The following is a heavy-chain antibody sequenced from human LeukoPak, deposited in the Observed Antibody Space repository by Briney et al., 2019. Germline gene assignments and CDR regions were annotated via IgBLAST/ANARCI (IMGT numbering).Heavy chain of an antibody. CDR3: ARHGNWGPLDL. Sequence: GDSLTISCQGSGCSFTTYWIAWVRQMPGKGLEWMGMIYLRDSTIRYSPSFQGQVTISADKTISTAYLQWSSLEASDTAMYFCARHGNWGPLDLWGQGTLVTVSS. V-gene: IGHV5-51*01. CDR2: IYLRDSTI. J-gene: IGHJ5*02. D-gene: IGHD3-16*01. CDR1: GCSFTTYW.